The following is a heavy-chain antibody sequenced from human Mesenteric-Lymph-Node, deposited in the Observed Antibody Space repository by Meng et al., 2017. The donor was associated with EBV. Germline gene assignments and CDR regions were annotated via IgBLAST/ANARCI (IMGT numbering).Heavy chain of an antibody. CDR1: GFSFSSSW. D-gene: IGHD2-8*01. V-gene: IGHV3-74*01. CDR2: ISSDATIT. CDR3: ARAMVDY. J-gene: IGHJ4*02. Sequence: EVQRVEAGGVLVQHGGSLRLSCAASGFSFSSSWMHWVRQTPGRGLMWLARISSDATITNYADSVKGRFTISRDNAKNTLYLQMNSLRVEDTAMYYCARAMVDYWGQGTLVTVSS.